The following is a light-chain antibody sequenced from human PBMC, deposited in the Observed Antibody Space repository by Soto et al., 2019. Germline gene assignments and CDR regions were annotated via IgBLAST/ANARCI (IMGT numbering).Light chain of an antibody. CDR3: CSYAGSGTWV. CDR2: EGS. CDR1: SSDVGSYNL. Sequence: QSALTQPASVSGSPGQSITISCTGTSSDVGSYNLVSWYQQHPGKAPKFMIYEGSKRPSGVSNRFSGSKSGNTASLTISGLQAEDEAHYYCCSYAGSGTWVFGGGTKLTVL. V-gene: IGLV2-23*01. J-gene: IGLJ3*02.